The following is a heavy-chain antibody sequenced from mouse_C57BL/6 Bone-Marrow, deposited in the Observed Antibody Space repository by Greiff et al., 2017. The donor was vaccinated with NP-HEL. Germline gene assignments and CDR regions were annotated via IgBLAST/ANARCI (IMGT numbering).Heavy chain of an antibody. CDR1: GFNIKDDY. CDR2: IDPENGDT. D-gene: IGHD1-1*01. Sequence: EVQRVESGAELVRPGASVKLSCTASGFNIKDDYMHWVNQRPEQGLEWIGWIDPENGDTEYASKFKGKATITADTSSNPASLQLSSLTSEDTAVYYCTTWYYGSSDKGYWGQGTTLTVSS. CDR3: TTWYYGSSDKGY. J-gene: IGHJ2*01. V-gene: IGHV14-4*01.